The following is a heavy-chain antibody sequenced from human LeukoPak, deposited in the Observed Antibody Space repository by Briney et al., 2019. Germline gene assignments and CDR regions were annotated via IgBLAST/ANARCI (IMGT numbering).Heavy chain of an antibody. V-gene: IGHV3-7*05. CDR1: GFTFSSYW. CDR2: IKQDGSEK. J-gene: IGHJ4*02. CDR3: ARIIFPVIAVALFDY. D-gene: IGHD6-19*01. Sequence: GGSLRLSCAASGFTFSSYWMSWGRQAPGKGLEWVANIKQDGSEKYYVDSVKGRFTISRDNAKNSLYLQMNSLRAEDTAVYYCARIIFPVIAVALFDYWGQGTLVTVSS.